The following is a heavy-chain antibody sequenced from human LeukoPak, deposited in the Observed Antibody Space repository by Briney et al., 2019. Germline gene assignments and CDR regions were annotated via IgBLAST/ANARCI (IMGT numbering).Heavy chain of an antibody. CDR1: GFTLGGYK. D-gene: IGHD6-19*01. V-gene: IGHV3-74*01. CDR2: INTDGSSI. Sequence: PGGSLRLSCAASGFTLGGYKMHWIRQAPGKGLAWVARINTDGSSITYADSVKGRFTISRGNAKNTLYLQMDSLRDEDTAVYYCTRETGWGPGYWGQGTLVTVSS. CDR3: TRETGWGPGY. J-gene: IGHJ4*02.